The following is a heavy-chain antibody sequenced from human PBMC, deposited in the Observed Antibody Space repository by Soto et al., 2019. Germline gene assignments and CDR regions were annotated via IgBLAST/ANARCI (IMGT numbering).Heavy chain of an antibody. Sequence: SETLSLTCTVSGGSISSGGYYWSWIRHPPGNGLEWIGYIYYSGSTYYNPSLKSRVTISVDTSKNQFSLKLSSVTAADTAVYYCARSRRLPDIVVLPAARRAYYYRMDVWGQRTTV. CDR2: IYYSGST. CDR1: GGSISSGGYY. J-gene: IGHJ6*02. CDR3: ARSRRLPDIVVLPAARRAYYYRMDV. D-gene: IGHD2-2*01. V-gene: IGHV4-30-4*01.